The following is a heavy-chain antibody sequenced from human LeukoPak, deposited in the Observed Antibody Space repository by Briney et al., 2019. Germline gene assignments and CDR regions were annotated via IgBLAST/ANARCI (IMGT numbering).Heavy chain of an antibody. CDR3: ARDKRWEPSLN. V-gene: IGHV4-39*07. D-gene: IGHD1-26*01. CDR1: GGSISSSSYY. CDR2: IYYSGST. J-gene: IGHJ4*02. Sequence: PSETLSLTCTVSGGSISSSSYYWGWIRQPPGKGLEWIGSIYYSGSTYYNPSLKSRVTISVDTSKNQFSLKLSSVTAADTAVYYCARDKRWEPSLNWGQGTLVTVSS.